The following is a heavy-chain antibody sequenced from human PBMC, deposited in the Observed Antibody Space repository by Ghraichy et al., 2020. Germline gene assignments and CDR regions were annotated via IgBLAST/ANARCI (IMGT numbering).Heavy chain of an antibody. J-gene: IGHJ6*02. CDR2: TSCDARNK. Sequence: GGSLRLSCVASGLTFSPNTMHWVRQAPGKGLEWVSATSCDARNKFYADSVKGRLTISRDNSKNMLYLQMNSLRAEDTAVYYCSKGRDSSGYYAFRGDYYGMDVWGQGTTVTGSS. CDR3: SKGRDSSGYYAFRGDYYGMDV. V-gene: IGHV3-30*18. D-gene: IGHD3-22*01. CDR1: GLTFSPNT.